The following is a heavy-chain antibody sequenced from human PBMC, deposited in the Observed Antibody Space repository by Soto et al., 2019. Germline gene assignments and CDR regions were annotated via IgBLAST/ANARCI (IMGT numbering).Heavy chain of an antibody. CDR3: TADLGSETGLGSFDY. D-gene: IGHD3-10*01. CDR2: IKSRTDGGTA. CDR1: GLTFNNAW. J-gene: IGHJ4*02. V-gene: IGHV3-15*01. Sequence: EVQLVESGGVLVKPGGSLRLSCTASGLTFNNAWMNWVRQAPGKGLEWVALIKSRTDGGTAEYAAPVKDRFTISRDDSKNTLYLQMDGLNTEDTAVYYCTADLGSETGLGSFDYWGQGTRVTVSS.